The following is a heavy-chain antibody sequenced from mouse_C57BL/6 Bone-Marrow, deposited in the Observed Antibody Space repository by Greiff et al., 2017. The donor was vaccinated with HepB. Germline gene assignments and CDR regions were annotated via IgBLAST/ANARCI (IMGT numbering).Heavy chain of an antibody. J-gene: IGHJ3*01. CDR3: ARGSLYYYGSRAWFAY. CDR1: GYTFTSYW. D-gene: IGHD1-1*01. Sequence: QVQLQQPGAELVKPGASVKLSCKASGYTFTSYWMHWVKQRPGQGLEWIGMIHPNSGSTNYNEKFKSKATLTVDKSSSTAYMQLSSLTSEDSAVYYCARGSLYYYGSRAWFAYWGQGTLVTVSA. V-gene: IGHV1-64*01. CDR2: IHPNSGST.